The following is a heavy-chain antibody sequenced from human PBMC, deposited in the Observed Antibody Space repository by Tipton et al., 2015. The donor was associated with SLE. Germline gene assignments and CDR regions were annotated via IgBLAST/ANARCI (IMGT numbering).Heavy chain of an antibody. D-gene: IGHD3-10*01. J-gene: IGHJ3*02. V-gene: IGHV4-4*02. CDR3: ARGDYFGSGDALDI. CDR2: IDHGGNT. CDR1: GDSITIVGW. Sequence: GSLRLSCAVSGDSITIVGWWTWVRQAPGKGLEWVGHIDHGGNTNHNPSLKSRVTIELDKPRNRFSLKVYSVTAADTAVYYCARGDYFGSGDALDIWGQGTMVRVSS.